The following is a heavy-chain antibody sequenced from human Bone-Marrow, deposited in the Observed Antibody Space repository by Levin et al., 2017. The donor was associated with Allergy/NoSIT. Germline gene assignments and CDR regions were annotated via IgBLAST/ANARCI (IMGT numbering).Heavy chain of an antibody. CDR2: INAGNGNT. V-gene: IGHV1-3*01. D-gene: IGHD4-11*01. CDR1: GYTFTSYA. CDR3: ARGTDYRNYYYYYGMDV. J-gene: IGHJ6*02. Sequence: GASVKVSCKASGYTFTSYAMHWVRQAPGQRLEWMGWINAGNGNTKYSQKFQGRVTITRDTSASTAYMELSSLRSEDTAVYYCARGTDYRNYYYYYGMDVWGQGTTVTVSS.